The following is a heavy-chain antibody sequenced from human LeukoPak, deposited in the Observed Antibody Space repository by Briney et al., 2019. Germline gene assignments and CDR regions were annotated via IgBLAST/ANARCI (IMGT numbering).Heavy chain of an antibody. CDR2: INPNSGGT. Sequence: EASVKVSCKASGYTFTGYYMHWVRQAPGQGLEWMGWINPNSGGTNYAQKFQGRVTMTRDTSISTAYMELSRLRSDDTAVYYCARVRRYCSGGSCYSAYYFDYWGQRTLVTVSS. D-gene: IGHD2-15*01. J-gene: IGHJ4*02. V-gene: IGHV1-2*02. CDR3: ARVRRYCSGGSCYSAYYFDY. CDR1: GYTFTGYY.